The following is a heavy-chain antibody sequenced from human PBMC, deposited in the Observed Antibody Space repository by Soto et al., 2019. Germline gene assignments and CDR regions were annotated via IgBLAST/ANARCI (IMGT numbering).Heavy chain of an antibody. Sequence: QVQLVQSGAEVKKPGASVKVSCKVSGYTLTELSMHWVRQAPGKGLEWMGGFDPEDGETIYAQKFQGRVTMTEDTSTDTAYMELSSLRSEDTAVYYCATADRGYSSYTNRYYFDYWGQVTLVTVSS. CDR2: FDPEDGET. J-gene: IGHJ4*02. CDR1: GYTLTELS. D-gene: IGHD6-6*01. V-gene: IGHV1-24*01. CDR3: ATADRGYSSYTNRYYFDY.